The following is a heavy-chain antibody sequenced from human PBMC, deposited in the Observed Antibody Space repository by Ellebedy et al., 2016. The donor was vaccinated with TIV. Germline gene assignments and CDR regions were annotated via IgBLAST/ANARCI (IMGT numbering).Heavy chain of an antibody. D-gene: IGHD5-18*01. Sequence: GGSPRLSCAASGFTFSNAWMSWVRQAPGKGLEWVGRIKSKTDGGAADYAAPVKGRFTISRDDSKNTLYLQMNSLKTEDTAVYFCTTVYRYNYDSVWGQGTLVTVSS. CDR3: TTVYRYNYDSV. CDR1: GFTFSNAW. V-gene: IGHV3-15*01. CDR2: IKSKTDGGAA. J-gene: IGHJ4*02.